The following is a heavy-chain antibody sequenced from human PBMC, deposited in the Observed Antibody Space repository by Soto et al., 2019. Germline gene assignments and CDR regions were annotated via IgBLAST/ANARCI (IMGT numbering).Heavy chain of an antibody. Sequence: SDTLSLTCAVYGGSFSGYYWSWIRQPPGKGLEWIGEINHSGSTNYNPSLKSRVTISVDTSKNQFSLRLSSVIDADTGEYYCARVRGSESYLYYYCLDVWGKGTRATVS. D-gene: IGHD3-10*01. CDR3: ARVRGSESYLYYYCLDV. CDR1: GGSFSGYY. J-gene: IGHJ6*03. V-gene: IGHV4-34*01. CDR2: INHSGST.